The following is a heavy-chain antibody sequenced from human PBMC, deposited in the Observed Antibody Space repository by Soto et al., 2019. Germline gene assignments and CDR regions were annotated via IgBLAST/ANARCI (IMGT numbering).Heavy chain of an antibody. D-gene: IGHD6-6*01. J-gene: IGHJ5*02. CDR1: GFSFTGYY. CDR2: INAHSGGT. CDR3: AKDLTRQLAYWLDP. V-gene: IGHV1-2*02. Sequence: ASVKVSCKASGFSFTGYYIHWLRQAPGQGLEWMGWINAHSGGTEYAQKFQGRVTLTRDTSIATAYLTLTSLTSDDTALYYCAKDLTRQLAYWLDPWGQGTHVTVSS.